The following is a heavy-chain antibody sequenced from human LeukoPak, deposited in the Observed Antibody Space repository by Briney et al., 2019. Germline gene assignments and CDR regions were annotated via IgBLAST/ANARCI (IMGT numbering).Heavy chain of an antibody. V-gene: IGHV3-23*01. CDR1: GFTFSSYA. CDR3: AKSWQYNWFDS. Sequence: GGSLRLSCAASGFTFSSYAMSWVRPAPGKSPECCSDISGSGGTTYYAESVKGRFTISRDNSKNTLFLQMNSVRAEDTALYYCAKSWQYNWFDSWGQGTLVTVSS. D-gene: IGHD6-19*01. J-gene: IGHJ5*01. CDR2: ISGSGGTT.